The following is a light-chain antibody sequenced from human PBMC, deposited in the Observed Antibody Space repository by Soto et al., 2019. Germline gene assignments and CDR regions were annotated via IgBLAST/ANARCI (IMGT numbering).Light chain of an antibody. J-gene: IGLJ1*01. CDR1: SSDVGNYKY. CDR3: ISYTSSITRHV. CDR2: EVS. Sequence: QSVLTQPASVSGSPGQSITISCTGTSSDVGNYKYVSWYQQHPGKAPQLMIYEVSNRPSGVSNRFSGTKSGNTASLTISGLQAEDAADYYCISYTSSITRHVFGTGTKATVL. V-gene: IGLV2-14*01.